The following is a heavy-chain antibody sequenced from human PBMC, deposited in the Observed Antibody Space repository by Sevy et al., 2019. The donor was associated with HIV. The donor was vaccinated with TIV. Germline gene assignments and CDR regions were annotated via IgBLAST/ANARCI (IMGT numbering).Heavy chain of an antibody. J-gene: IGHJ4*02. D-gene: IGHD2-8*01. CDR2: IGYDGSNK. V-gene: IGHV3-33*01. CDR1: GFTPSTYG. CDR3: ARDPRMYGDYLLAYFDS. Sequence: GGSLRLSCAASGFTPSTYGMHWVRQAPGKGLEWEAVIGYDGSNKYYADSVKGRFTISRDNSKNTLFLQMDSLRAEDTAVYYCARDPRMYGDYLLAYFDSWGQGTLVTVSS.